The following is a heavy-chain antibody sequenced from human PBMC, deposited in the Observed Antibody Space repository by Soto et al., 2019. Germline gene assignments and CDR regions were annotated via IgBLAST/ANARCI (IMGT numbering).Heavy chain of an antibody. CDR2: IIPISGTA. Sequence: QVQLVQSGAEVKKPGSSVKVSCKASGGTFSSYAISWVRQAPGQGLEWMGGIIPISGTANYAEKFQGRVTMTADESTSTAYMELSSLRSEDTAVYYCARSQGSSTSLELYYNYYYGIDVWGQGSTVTVSS. D-gene: IGHD2-2*01. CDR3: ARSQGSSTSLELYYNYYYGIDV. V-gene: IGHV1-69*01. CDR1: GGTFSSYA. J-gene: IGHJ6*02.